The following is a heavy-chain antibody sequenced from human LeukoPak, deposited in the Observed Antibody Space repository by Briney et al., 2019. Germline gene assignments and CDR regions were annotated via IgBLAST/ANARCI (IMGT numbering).Heavy chain of an antibody. J-gene: IGHJ4*02. CDR3: AREGYSSFCDY. Sequence: ASVKVSCKASGYTFTSYYMHWVRQAPGQGLEWMGIINPSGGSTSYAQKLQGRVTMTRDMSTSTVYMELSSLRSEDTAVYYCAREGYSSFCDYWGQGTLVTVSS. V-gene: IGHV1-46*04. D-gene: IGHD6-6*01. CDR1: GYTFTSYY. CDR2: INPSGGST.